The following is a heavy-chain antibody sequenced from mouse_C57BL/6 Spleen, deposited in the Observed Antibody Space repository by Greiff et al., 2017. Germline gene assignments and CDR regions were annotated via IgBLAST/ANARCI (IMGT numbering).Heavy chain of an antibody. J-gene: IGHJ2*01. CDR2: INPSSGYT. CDR1: GYTFTSYW. Sequence: VQLQQSGAELAKPGASVKLSCKASGYTFTSYWMHWVKQRPGQGLEWIGYINPSSGYTKYNQKFKYKATLTADKSSSTAYMQLSSLTYEDASVYYCARGDYLDYWGQGTTLTVSS. CDR3: ARGDYLDY. V-gene: IGHV1-7*01.